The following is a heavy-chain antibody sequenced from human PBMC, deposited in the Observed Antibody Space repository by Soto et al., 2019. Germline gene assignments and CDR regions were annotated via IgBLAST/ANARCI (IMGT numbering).Heavy chain of an antibody. CDR3: GAYCSRPYCYDSFDP. CDR1: GGSIGSSSYY. CDR2: LYYTGTT. J-gene: IGHJ5*02. V-gene: IGHV4-39*01. D-gene: IGHD2-2*01. Sequence: SKTLSLTCSVSGGSIGSSSYYFGWIRQPPGKGLEWIGSLYYTGTTYYNSSLKSRVTISADKSQNQFSLRLSSVTAADTAVYDCGAYCSRPYCYDSFDPWGQGSLVTVSS.